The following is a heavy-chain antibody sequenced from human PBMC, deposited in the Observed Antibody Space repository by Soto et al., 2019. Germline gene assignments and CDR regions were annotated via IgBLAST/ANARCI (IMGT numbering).Heavy chain of an antibody. CDR2: ISYDGSNK. J-gene: IGHJ4*02. D-gene: IGHD5-12*01. Sequence: GGSLRLSCAASGFTFSSYAMHWVRQAPGKGLEWVAVISYDGSNKYYADSVKGRFTISRDNSKNTLYLQMNSLRAEDTAVYYCAKEYVSDSGYDRYDYWGQGTLVTVSS. CDR3: AKEYVSDSGYDRYDY. CDR1: GFTFSSYA. V-gene: IGHV3-30-3*01.